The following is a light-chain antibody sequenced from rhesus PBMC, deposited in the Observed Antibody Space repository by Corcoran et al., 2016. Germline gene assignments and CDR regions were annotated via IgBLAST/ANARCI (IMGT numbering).Light chain of an antibody. CDR1: QSVGSY. Sequence: EIVLTQSPATLALSPGERATLSCRASQSVGSYLAWYQQKPGQAPRLLSYGASSRATGIPDRFSGSGAGTDFTLTINSLEPEDVGVYYCQQESLLVYSFGQGTKVEIK. V-gene: IGKV3-35*01. CDR3: QQESLLVYS. CDR2: GAS. J-gene: IGKJ2*01.